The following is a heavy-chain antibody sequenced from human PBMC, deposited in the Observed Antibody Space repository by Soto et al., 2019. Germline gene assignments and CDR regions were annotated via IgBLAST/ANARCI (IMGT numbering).Heavy chain of an antibody. CDR3: AREGHHEQYACDI. V-gene: IGHV1-46*01. J-gene: IGHJ3*02. Sequence: QVQLVQSGAEVKKPGASVRVSCKASGYTFTTYYIHWVRQAPGQSPEWMGIINPSGGSTNYAQKFQGRVTMTRDTSTSTVYMELSSLRSADTAVYSCAREGHHEQYACDIWGHGTMVTASS. D-gene: IGHD6-19*01. CDR2: INPSGGST. CDR1: GYTFTTYY.